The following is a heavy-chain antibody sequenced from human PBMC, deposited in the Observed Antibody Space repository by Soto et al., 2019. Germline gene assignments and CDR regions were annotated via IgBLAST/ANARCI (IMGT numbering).Heavy chain of an antibody. D-gene: IGHD2-15*01. CDR3: ARALGGGSYHYYYYGMDV. V-gene: IGHV1-3*01. J-gene: IGHJ6*02. CDR1: GYTFTSYA. CDR2: INAGNGNT. Sequence: ASVKVSCKASGYTFTSYAMHWVRQAPGQRLEWMGWINAGNGNTKYSQKFQGRVTITRDTSASTAYMELSSLRSEDTAVYYCARALGGGSYHYYYYGMDVWGQGTTVTVSS.